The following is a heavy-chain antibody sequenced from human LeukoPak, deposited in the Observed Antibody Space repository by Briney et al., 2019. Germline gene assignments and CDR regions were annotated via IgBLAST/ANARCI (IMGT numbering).Heavy chain of an antibody. J-gene: IGHJ6*03. CDR3: AKDHGYGSSGYYYYMDV. V-gene: IGHV3-30*02. CDR2: IRYDGSNK. CDR1: GFTFSSYG. Sequence: PGGSLRLSCAASGFTFSSYGMRWVRQAPGKGLEWVAFIRYDGSNKYYADSVKGRFTISRDNSKNTLYLQMNSLRAEDTAVYYCAKDHGYGSSGYYYYMDVWGKGTTVTISS. D-gene: IGHD2-2*03.